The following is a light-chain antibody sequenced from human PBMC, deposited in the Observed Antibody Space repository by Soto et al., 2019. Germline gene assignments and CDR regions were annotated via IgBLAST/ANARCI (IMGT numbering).Light chain of an antibody. CDR2: AAS. CDR3: QQYNNWPYT. V-gene: IGKV3-15*01. CDR1: QSVSSN. Sequence: VVLTQSPATLSLAPGARSTLSCRSSQSVSSNLAWYQQKPGQAPRLLIYAASARATGIPARFSGSGSGTDFTLTISSLQSEDFAVYYCQQYNNWPYTFGQGTKVDI. J-gene: IGKJ2*01.